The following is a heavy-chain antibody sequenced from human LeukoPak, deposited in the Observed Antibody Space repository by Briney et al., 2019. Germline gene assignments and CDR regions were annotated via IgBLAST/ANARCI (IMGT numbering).Heavy chain of an antibody. CDR2: ISYDGSNK. V-gene: IGHV3-30*18. CDR1: RFTGNSNY. D-gene: IGHD3-22*01. CDR3: AQGGYDSREGRFDP. J-gene: IGHJ5*02. Sequence: GGSLRLSCAAARFTGNSNYMSRVRQAPGKGLEWVAVISYDGSNKYYADSVKGRFTISRDNSKNTLYLQMNSPRAEDTAVYYRAQGGYDSREGRFDPWGQGTLVTVSS.